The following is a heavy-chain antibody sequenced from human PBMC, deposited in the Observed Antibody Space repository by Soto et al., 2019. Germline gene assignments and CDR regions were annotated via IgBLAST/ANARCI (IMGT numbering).Heavy chain of an antibody. D-gene: IGHD2-2*01. J-gene: IGHJ3*02. V-gene: IGHV1-18*01. CDR2: ISAYNGNT. Sequence: ASVKVSCKASGYTFTSYGISWVRQAPGQGLEWMGWISAYNGNTNYAQKLQGRVTMTTDTSTSTAYMELRSLRSDDTAVYYCASVYIPPAPPDAIHISGQATIVTVSS. CDR3: ASVYIPPAPPDAIHI. CDR1: GYTFTSYG.